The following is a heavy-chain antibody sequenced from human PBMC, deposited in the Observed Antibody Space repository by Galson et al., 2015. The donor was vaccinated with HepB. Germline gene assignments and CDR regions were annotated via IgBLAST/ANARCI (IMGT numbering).Heavy chain of an antibody. D-gene: IGHD4-23*01. J-gene: IGHJ6*02. Sequence: SLRLSCAASGFTFRTYAMHWVRQAPGKGLEWVTVISYGGNSKYYADSVKGRFTVSRDNSKNTLYLQMNSLRSEDTAVYYCARGPSYGGDSLYYGVDVWGQGTTVTVSS. CDR3: ARGPSYGGDSLYYGVDV. V-gene: IGHV3-30*04. CDR2: ISYGGNSK. CDR1: GFTFRTYA.